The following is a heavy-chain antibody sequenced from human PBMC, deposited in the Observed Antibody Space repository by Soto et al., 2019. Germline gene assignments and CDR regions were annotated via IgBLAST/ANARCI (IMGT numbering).Heavy chain of an antibody. CDR1: GFTFSSYA. D-gene: IGHD6-6*01. Sequence: EVQLVESGGGLVQPGGSLRLSCAASGFTFSSYAMHWVRQAPGKGLEYVSAISSNGSSTYYANSVKGRFTISRDNSKNTLYLQMGSLRAEDMAVYYCAVEYSSSSATDYWGQGTLVTVSS. J-gene: IGHJ4*02. V-gene: IGHV3-64*01. CDR2: ISSNGSST. CDR3: AVEYSSSSATDY.